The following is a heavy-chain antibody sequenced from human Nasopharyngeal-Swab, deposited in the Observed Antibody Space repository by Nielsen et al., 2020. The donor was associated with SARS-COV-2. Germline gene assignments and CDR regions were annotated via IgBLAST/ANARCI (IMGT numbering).Heavy chain of an antibody. J-gene: IGHJ5*02. CDR1: GFTFSSYA. CDR2: ISGSGGST. V-gene: IGHV3-23*01. D-gene: IGHD3-10*01. Sequence: GGSLRLSCAASGFTFSSYAMSWVRQAPGKGLEWVSAISGSGGSTYYADSVKGRFTISRDNSKNTLYLQMNSLRAEDTAVYYCAGNMVRGVIFVRGFDTWGQGTLVTVSS. CDR3: AGNMVRGVIFVRGFDT.